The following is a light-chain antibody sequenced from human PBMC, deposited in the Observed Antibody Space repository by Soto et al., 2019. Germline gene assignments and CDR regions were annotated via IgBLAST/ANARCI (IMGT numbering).Light chain of an antibody. Sequence: EIVMTQSPATLSLSPGETATLSCRASQSVHSNLAWFQQHPGQAPRLLIYGASSRAPGIPDRFSGSGSGTDFTLTITPLEPEDFAVYFCQQYGSSPITFGQGTRLEIK. CDR1: QSVHSN. V-gene: IGKV3-20*01. J-gene: IGKJ5*01. CDR2: GAS. CDR3: QQYGSSPIT.